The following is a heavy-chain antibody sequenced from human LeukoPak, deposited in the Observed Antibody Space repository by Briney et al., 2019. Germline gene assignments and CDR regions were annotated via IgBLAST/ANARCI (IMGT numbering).Heavy chain of an antibody. J-gene: IGHJ6*02. D-gene: IGHD2-2*01. CDR1: GGSISSYY. CDR3: ARVVVVVPAATIYGMDV. V-gene: IGHV4-30-4*01. Sequence: PSETLSLTCTVSGGSISSYYWSWIRQPPGKGLGWIGYIYYSGSTYYNPSLKSRVTISVDTSKNQFSLKLSSVTAADTAVYYCARVVVVVPAATIYGMDVWGQGTTVTVSS. CDR2: IYYSGST.